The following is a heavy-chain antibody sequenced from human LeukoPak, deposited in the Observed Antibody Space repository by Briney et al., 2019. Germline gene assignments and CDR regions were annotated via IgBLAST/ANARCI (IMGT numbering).Heavy chain of an antibody. D-gene: IGHD3-3*01. J-gene: IGHJ3*02. CDR3: ARSLYDSWTGYHHGSDI. Sequence: QPGGSLRLSCAASGFTFSTYAMSWVRQAPGKGLEWASAISGSGGSTYFADSVKGRFTISRDNAKNSLYLEMNSLRAEDTAVYYCARSLYDSWTGYHHGSDIWGQGTMVTVSS. V-gene: IGHV3-23*01. CDR2: ISGSGGST. CDR1: GFTFSTYA.